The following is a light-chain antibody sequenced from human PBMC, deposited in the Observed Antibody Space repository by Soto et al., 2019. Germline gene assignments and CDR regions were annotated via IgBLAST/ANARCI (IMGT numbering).Light chain of an antibody. CDR2: AAS. CDR1: HAISNY. V-gene: IGKV1-27*01. CDR3: QKYDRAPRT. Sequence: DIQMTQSPPSLSASVGDRVTITCRASHAISNYLAWYQQKPGKVPELLIYAASTLQSGAPSRFSGSGSGTDFTLTISSLQPEDVATYYCQKYDRAPRTFGQGTKVDIK. J-gene: IGKJ1*01.